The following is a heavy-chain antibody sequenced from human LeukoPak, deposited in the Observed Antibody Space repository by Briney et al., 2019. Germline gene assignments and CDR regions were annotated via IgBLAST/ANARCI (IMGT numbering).Heavy chain of an antibody. D-gene: IGHD2-15*01. CDR1: GYTFTSYG. J-gene: IGHJ5*02. V-gene: IGHV1-18*01. CDR2: ISAYNGNT. Sequence: ASVKVSCKASGYTFTSYGISWVRQAPGQGLGWMGWISAYNGNTNYAQKLQGRVTMTTDTSTSTAYMELRSLRSDDTAVYYCARDREDIVVVVAATGGYNWFDPWGQGTLVTVSS. CDR3: ARDREDIVVVVAATGGYNWFDP.